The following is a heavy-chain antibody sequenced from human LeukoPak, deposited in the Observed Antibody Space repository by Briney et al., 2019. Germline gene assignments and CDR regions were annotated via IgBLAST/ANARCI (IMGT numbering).Heavy chain of an antibody. CDR1: GFTFSSYA. V-gene: IGHV3-48*04. Sequence: PGGSLRLSCAASGFTFSSYAMSWVRQAPGKGLEWVSYISSSGSTIYYADSVKGRFTISRDNAKNSLYLQMNSLRAEDTAVYYCARHFRGYYDSSGYLDYWGQGTLVTVSS. J-gene: IGHJ4*02. D-gene: IGHD3-22*01. CDR2: ISSSGSTI. CDR3: ARHFRGYYDSSGYLDY.